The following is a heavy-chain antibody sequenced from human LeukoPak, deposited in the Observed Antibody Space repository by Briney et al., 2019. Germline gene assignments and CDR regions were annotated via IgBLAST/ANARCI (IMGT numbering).Heavy chain of an antibody. CDR2: NNGGGRNI. D-gene: IGHD3-9*01. J-gene: IGHJ6*02. CDR3: TRDLMDYDVSTGLHHYYMDV. CDR1: GITFRRYW. V-gene: IGHV3-74*01. Sequence: GALKLSFGASGITFRRYWKQRVRQDPRKGPVGGSRNNGGGRNINYADSVRGRFTISRDNAKNTLYLQMNTLRVEDTAVYYCTRDLMDYDVSTGLHHYYMDVWGQGTTVTVSS.